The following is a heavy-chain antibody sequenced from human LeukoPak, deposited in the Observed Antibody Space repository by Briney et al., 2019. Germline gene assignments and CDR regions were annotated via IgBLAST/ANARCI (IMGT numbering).Heavy chain of an antibody. CDR3: ARVRDDYFFDY. D-gene: IGHD3-3*01. Sequence: SETLSLTCTISGDSIGTSGYYWSWIRQHPGTGLEWIAYIHYIGNTYYNPSLESRVTMSVDTSSNQFSLNVASVTAADTAVYYCARVRDDYFFDYWGQGILVTVSS. V-gene: IGHV4-31*03. J-gene: IGHJ4*02. CDR1: GDSIGTSGYY. CDR2: IHYIGNT.